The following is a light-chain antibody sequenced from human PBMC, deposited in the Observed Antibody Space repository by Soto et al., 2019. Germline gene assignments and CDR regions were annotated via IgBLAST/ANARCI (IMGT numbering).Light chain of an antibody. J-gene: IGKJ1*01. CDR1: ETVATN. CDR3: QQYFEWPPMT. CDR2: GAS. V-gene: IGKV3-15*01. Sequence: EVVMTQSPATLSASPGERATLSCWAIETVATNLAWYQQKPGQAPRLLISGASTRAAGISDRFRGSGSGTEFTLTISSLRSEDSGIYYCQQYFEWPPMTFGQGTKVEI.